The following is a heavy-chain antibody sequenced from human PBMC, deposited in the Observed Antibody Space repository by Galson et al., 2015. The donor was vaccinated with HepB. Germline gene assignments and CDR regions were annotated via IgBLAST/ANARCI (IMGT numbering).Heavy chain of an antibody. D-gene: IGHD5-12*01. Sequence: LSLTCTVSGYSIRSGYLWGWIRQPPGKGPEWIGSIYYSGSTYYNPSLQSRVTISVDTSKNQFSLKLSSVTAADTAVYYCARDIRIVAVGHYYFDYWGQGTLVTVSS. V-gene: IGHV4-38-2*02. J-gene: IGHJ4*02. CDR1: GYSIRSGYL. CDR2: IYYSGST. CDR3: ARDIRIVAVGHYYFDY.